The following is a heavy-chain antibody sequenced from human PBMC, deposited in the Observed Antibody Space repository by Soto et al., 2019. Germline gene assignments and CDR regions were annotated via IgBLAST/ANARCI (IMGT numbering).Heavy chain of an antibody. CDR2: IYYSGST. V-gene: IGHV4-31*03. J-gene: IGHJ6*02. CDR1: GGSIRSGGYY. CDR3: ARGVRHSSSLAGGYYYGMDV. Sequence: NPSETLSLTCTVSGGSIRSGGYYWIWIRHHPGKGLEWIGYIYYSGSTYYNPSLKSRVTISVDTSKNQFSLKLSSVTAADTAVYYCARGVRHSSSLAGGYYYGMDVWGQGTTVTVSS. D-gene: IGHD6-6*01.